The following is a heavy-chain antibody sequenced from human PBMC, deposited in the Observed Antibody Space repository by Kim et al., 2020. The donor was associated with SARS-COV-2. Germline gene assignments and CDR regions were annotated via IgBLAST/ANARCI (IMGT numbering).Heavy chain of an antibody. CDR1: GGSISSGDYY. V-gene: IGHV4-30-4*01. J-gene: IGHJ6*02. CDR2: IYYSGST. CDR3: ARGYYDSSGYSAWVYYYYYYCMDV. Sequence: SETLSLTCTVSGGSISSGDYYWSWIRQPPGKGLEWIGYIYYSGSTYYNPSLKSRVTISVDTSKNQFSLKLSSVTAADTAVYYCARGYYDSSGYSAWVYYYYYYCMDVWGQGTTVTVSS. D-gene: IGHD3-22*01.